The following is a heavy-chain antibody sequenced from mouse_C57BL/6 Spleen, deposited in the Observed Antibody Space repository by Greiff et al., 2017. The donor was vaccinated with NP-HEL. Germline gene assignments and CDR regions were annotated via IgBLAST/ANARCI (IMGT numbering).Heavy chain of an antibody. CDR1: GFTFSDYG. CDR3: ARPDGYYSYFDV. D-gene: IGHD2-3*01. CDR2: ISSGSSTI. J-gene: IGHJ1*03. Sequence: EVNVVESGGGLVKPGGSLKLSCAASGFTFSDYGMHWVRQAPEKGLEWVAYISSGSSTIYYADTVKGRFTISRDNAKNTLFLQMTSLRSEDTAMYYCARPDGYYSYFDVWGTGTTVTVSS. V-gene: IGHV5-17*01.